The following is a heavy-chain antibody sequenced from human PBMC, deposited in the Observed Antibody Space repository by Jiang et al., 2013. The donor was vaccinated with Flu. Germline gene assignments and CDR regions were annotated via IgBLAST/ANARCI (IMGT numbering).Heavy chain of an antibody. J-gene: IGHJ4*02. CDR3: ARDMGYSGYDFDY. CDR2: IYSGGST. Sequence: SNYMSWVRQASRKGLEWVSVIYSGGSTYYADSVKGRFTISRHNSKNTLYLQMNSLRAEDTAVYYCARDMGYSGYDFDYWGQGTLVTVSS. V-gene: IGHV3-53*04. D-gene: IGHD5-12*01. CDR1: SNY.